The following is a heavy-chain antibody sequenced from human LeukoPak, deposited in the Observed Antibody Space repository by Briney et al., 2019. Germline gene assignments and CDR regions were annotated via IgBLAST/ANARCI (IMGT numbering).Heavy chain of an antibody. CDR1: GDSISSGDFH. V-gene: IGHV4-61*02. Sequence: SETLSLTCTVSGDSISSGDFHWSWIRQPAGKGLEWIGRIYTSGTTNYNPSLRSRVTISVDTSKNQFSLKLSSVTAADTAVYYCARGPYYYDSSGAFDIWGQGTMVTVSS. D-gene: IGHD3-22*01. J-gene: IGHJ3*02. CDR2: IYTSGTT. CDR3: ARGPYYYDSSGAFDI.